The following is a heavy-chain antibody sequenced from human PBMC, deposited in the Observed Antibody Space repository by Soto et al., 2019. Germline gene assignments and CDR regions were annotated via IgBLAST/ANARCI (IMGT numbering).Heavy chain of an antibody. CDR2: INYSGNT. CDR1: GDSISSGTHY. V-gene: IGHV4-30-4*01. Sequence: QVQLQESGPGLVKPSQTLSLTCTVTGDSISSGTHYWGWIRQPPGKGLEWIGYINYSGNTYYNPSLNSRLSISVDTSKNQFSLKLSSVTAADTAVYYCAGYCSSGNCGYFDYWGQGSLVTVSS. J-gene: IGHJ4*02. D-gene: IGHD2-15*01. CDR3: AGYCSSGNCGYFDY.